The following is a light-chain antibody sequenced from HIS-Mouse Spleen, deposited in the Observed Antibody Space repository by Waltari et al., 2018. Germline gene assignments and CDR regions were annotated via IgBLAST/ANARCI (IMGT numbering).Light chain of an antibody. CDR3: SSYTSSSTLV. Sequence: QSALTQPASVSGSPGQSITISCTGTSSDVGGYNYVSWYQQHPGKAPKLMIYDVSNRPAGVSNRFSGSTSGNTASLTISGLQAEDEADYSCSSYTSSSTLVFGTGTKVTVL. J-gene: IGLJ1*01. CDR2: DVS. V-gene: IGLV2-14*03. CDR1: SSDVGGYNY.